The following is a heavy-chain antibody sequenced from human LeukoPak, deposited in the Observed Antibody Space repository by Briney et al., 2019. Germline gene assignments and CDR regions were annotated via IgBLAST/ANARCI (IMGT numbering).Heavy chain of an antibody. J-gene: IGHJ4*02. V-gene: IGHV4-30-2*01. CDR2: IYHSGST. CDR1: GGSISSGGYS. D-gene: IGHD1-26*01. CDR3: ARSTIVGATIVSGAHFDY. Sequence: SETLSLTCAVSGGSISSGGYSWSWIRQPPGKGLEWIGYIYHSGSTYYNPSLKSRVTISVDRSKNQFSLKLSSVTAADTAVYYCARSTIVGATIVSGAHFDYWGQGTLVTVSS.